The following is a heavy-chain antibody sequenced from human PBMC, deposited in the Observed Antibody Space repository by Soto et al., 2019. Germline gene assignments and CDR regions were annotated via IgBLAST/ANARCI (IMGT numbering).Heavy chain of an antibody. Sequence: PGGSLRLSCAASGFTFSSYGMHWVRQAPGKGLEWVAVISYDGSNKYYADSVKGRFTISRDNSKNTLYLQMNSLRAEDTAVYYCAKEGSSFLGSGWIDYWGQGTLVTVSS. D-gene: IGHD6-19*01. CDR1: GFTFSSYG. J-gene: IGHJ4*02. CDR3: AKEGSSFLGSGWIDY. CDR2: ISYDGSNK. V-gene: IGHV3-30*18.